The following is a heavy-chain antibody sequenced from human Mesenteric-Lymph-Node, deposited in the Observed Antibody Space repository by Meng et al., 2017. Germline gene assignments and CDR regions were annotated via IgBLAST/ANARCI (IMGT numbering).Heavy chain of an antibody. J-gene: IGHJ4*02. CDR1: GYTFTGYY. CDR2: INPKSGGV. D-gene: IGHD6-13*01. CDR3: AGRTYSSSWYSNDY. V-gene: IGHV1-2*06. Sequence: ASVKVSCKASGYTFTGYYIHWVRQAPGQGLEWMGRINPKSGGVNYAQKFQGRVTMTRDTSISTAYMEVSRLRSDDTAVYYCAGRTYSSSWYSNDYWGQGTLVTVSS.